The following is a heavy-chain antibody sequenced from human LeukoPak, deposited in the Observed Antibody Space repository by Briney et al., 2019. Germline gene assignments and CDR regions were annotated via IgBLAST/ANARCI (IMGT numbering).Heavy chain of an antibody. CDR1: GGSFSGYY. J-gene: IGHJ4*02. V-gene: IGHV4-34*01. CDR3: ARGRSGAPGNY. Sequence: SETLSLTCAVYGGSFSGYYWRWIRQPPGKGLEWIGEIKHSGSANYNPSLKSRVTISVDTSKNQFSLKVSSVTAADTAVYYCARGRSGAPGNYWGQGTLVTVSS. D-gene: IGHD3-10*01. CDR2: IKHSGSA.